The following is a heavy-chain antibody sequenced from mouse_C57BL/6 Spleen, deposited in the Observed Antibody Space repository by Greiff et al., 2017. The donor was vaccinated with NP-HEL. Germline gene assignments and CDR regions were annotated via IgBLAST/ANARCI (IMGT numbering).Heavy chain of an antibody. V-gene: IGHV14-3*01. Sequence: EVQLQQSVAELVRPGASVTLSCTASGFYIKNTYMHWVQQRPEQGLEWLGRIDPANGNTKYAPKFQGKATLTADTSSNTAYLQLSSLTSEDTAIYYCARSRHDYDADAMDYWGQLTSVTVST. CDR1: GFYIKNTY. D-gene: IGHD2-4*01. CDR3: ARSRHDYDADAMDY. J-gene: IGHJ4*01. CDR2: IDPANGNT.